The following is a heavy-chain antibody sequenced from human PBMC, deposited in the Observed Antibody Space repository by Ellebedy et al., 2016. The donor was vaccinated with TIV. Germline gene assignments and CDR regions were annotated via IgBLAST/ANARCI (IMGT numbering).Heavy chain of an antibody. CDR3: ARGWGSGWRRSPAQMHWFDP. CDR1: GYTFTNYD. J-gene: IGHJ5*02. CDR2: MNPNSGNI. V-gene: IGHV1-8*01. D-gene: IGHD6-19*01. Sequence: AASVKVSCKASGYTFTNYDINWVRQATGQGLEWMGWMNPNSGNIGYAQNFQGRVTMTRNTSINTVYMELRSLGSEETAVYFCARGWGSGWRRSPAQMHWFDPWGQGTLVTVSS.